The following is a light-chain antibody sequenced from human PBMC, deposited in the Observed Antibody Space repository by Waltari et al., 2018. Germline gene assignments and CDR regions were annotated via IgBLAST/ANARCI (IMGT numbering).Light chain of an antibody. Sequence: EIVLTPIPATRSWSPGERATLACRASQSVSSYLAWYQQKPGQAPRLLIYDASNRATGIPARFSGSGSGTDFTLTISSLEPEDFAVYYCQQRSNWPPLTFGGGTRVEIK. J-gene: IGKJ4*01. CDR2: DAS. V-gene: IGKV3-11*01. CDR1: QSVSSY. CDR3: QQRSNWPPLT.